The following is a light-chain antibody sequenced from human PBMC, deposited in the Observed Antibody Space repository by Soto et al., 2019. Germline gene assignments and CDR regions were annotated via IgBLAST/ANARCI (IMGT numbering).Light chain of an antibody. CDR2: KVS. J-gene: IGKJ2*01. CDR1: QSLVYSDGNTY. V-gene: IGKV2-30*01. Sequence: DVVMTQSPLSLPVTLGQPASISCRSSQSLVYSDGNTYLNWFQQRPGQSPRRLIYKVSNRDSGVQNRFSGIRSGFYFTRTIIKVEAEYVWVYYCKQGTHWSGTFGQWTKVDIK. CDR3: KQGTHWSGT.